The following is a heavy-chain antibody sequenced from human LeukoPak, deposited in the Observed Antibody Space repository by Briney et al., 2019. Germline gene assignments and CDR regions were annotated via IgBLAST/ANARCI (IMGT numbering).Heavy chain of an antibody. D-gene: IGHD5-18*01. V-gene: IGHV3-30*18. CDR2: ISYDGSNK. Sequence: PGGSLRLSCAASGITFRSYGMHWVRQAPGKGLEWVAVISYDGSNKYYADSVKGRFTISRDNSKNTLYLQMNSLRAEDTAVYYCAKGVGVDTAMVLQVYYGMDVWGQGTTVTVSS. J-gene: IGHJ6*02. CDR1: GITFRSYG. CDR3: AKGVGVDTAMVLQVYYGMDV.